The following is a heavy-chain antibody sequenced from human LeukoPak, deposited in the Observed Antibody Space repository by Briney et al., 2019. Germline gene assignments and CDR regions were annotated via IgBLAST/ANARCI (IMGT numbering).Heavy chain of an antibody. CDR2: IYSGGST. CDR3: ARGYSDSSGYYPPPSDY. D-gene: IGHD3-22*01. Sequence: GGSLGLSCAASGFTVSSNYMSWVRQAPGKGLEWVSVIYSGGSTYYADSVKGRFTISRDNSKNTLYLQMNSLRAEDTAVYYCARGYSDSSGYYPPPSDYWGQGTLVTVSS. J-gene: IGHJ4*02. CDR1: GFTVSSNY. V-gene: IGHV3-66*01.